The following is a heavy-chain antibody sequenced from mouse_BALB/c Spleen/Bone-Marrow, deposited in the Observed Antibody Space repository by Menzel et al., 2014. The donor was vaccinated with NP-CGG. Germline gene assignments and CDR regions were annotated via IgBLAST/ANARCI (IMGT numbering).Heavy chain of an antibody. V-gene: IGHV1-7*01. D-gene: IGHD1-2*01. CDR3: ALTTATPFAH. CDR1: GYTFTVYW. CDR2: INPSTAYT. Sequence: QVQLQQSGAELAKPGASVKMSCKASGYTFTVYWIHWVKQRPGQGLEWIGYINPSTAYTEYNQKFKDKATLTADKSSTTAYVQLSSLTSEDSAVYYCALTTATPFAHWGQGTLVTVS. J-gene: IGHJ3*01.